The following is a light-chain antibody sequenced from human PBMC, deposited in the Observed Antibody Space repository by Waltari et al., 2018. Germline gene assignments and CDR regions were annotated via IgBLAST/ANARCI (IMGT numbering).Light chain of an antibody. V-gene: IGKV3-15*01. CDR2: GAS. Sequence: EIVMTQSPVTLSVSPGERATLSCRASQSVSSNLAWYTQKPGQAPRLLIYGASTRATGIPARFSGSGSGTEFTLTISSLQSEDFAVYYCQQYNNWPPLFTFGPGTKVDIK. CDR3: QQYNNWPPLFT. CDR1: QSVSSN. J-gene: IGKJ3*01.